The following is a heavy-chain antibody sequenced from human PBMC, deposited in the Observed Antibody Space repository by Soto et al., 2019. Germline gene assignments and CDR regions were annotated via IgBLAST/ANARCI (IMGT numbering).Heavy chain of an antibody. Sequence: GGSLRLSCVTSRFSFNTFAMSWVRQAPGKGLEWVSAINGGGENTYYADSVKGRFRIARDNSNNTLYLQMNSLRGEDTALYYCARDDVSMVTTFLDYWGLGTLVTVSS. D-gene: IGHD2-21*02. V-gene: IGHV3-23*01. CDR3: ARDDVSMVTTFLDY. J-gene: IGHJ4*02. CDR2: INGGGENT. CDR1: RFSFNTFA.